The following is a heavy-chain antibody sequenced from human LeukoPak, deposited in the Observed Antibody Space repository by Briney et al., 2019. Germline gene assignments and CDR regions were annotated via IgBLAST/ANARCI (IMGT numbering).Heavy chain of an antibody. CDR1: GFTFDDYA. CDR2: ISWDGGST. J-gene: IGHJ4*02. D-gene: IGHD4-17*01. Sequence: GGSLRLSCAASGFTFDDYAMHWVRQAPGKGLEWVSLISWDGGSTYYADSVKGRFTISRDNSKNSLYLQMNSLRAEDTAVYYCAKERGMTTVTHFDYWGQGTLVTVSS. CDR3: AKERGMTTVTHFDY. V-gene: IGHV3-43D*03.